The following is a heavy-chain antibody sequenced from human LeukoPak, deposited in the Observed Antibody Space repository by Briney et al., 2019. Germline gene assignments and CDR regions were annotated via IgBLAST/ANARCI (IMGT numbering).Heavy chain of an antibody. D-gene: IGHD3-3*01. J-gene: IGHJ6*03. CDR3: ARGRLKDYDFWSGYYTPTYYYYYMDV. V-gene: IGHV4-34*01. CDR1: GGSFSGYY. CDR2: INHSGGT. Sequence: ASETLSLTCAVYGGSFSGYYWSWIRQPPGKGLEWIGEINHSGGTNYNPSLKSRVTISVDTSKNQFSLELSSVTAADTAVYYCARGRLKDYDFWSGYYTPTYYYYYMDVWGKGTTVTVSS.